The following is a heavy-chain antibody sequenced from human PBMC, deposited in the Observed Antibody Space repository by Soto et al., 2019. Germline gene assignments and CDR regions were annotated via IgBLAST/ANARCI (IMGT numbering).Heavy chain of an antibody. Sequence: GESLKISCQGSGYSFLTSWIGWVRQMPGKGLEWMGVIYPQDSDTRYSPSFEGQVTFSADTSLSTAYLQWNSLKASDTATYYCARQRAWNDAFDFWGQGTLVTVS. V-gene: IGHV5-51*01. D-gene: IGHD1-1*01. CDR3: ARQRAWNDAFDF. CDR2: IYPQDSDT. CDR1: GYSFLTSW. J-gene: IGHJ4*02.